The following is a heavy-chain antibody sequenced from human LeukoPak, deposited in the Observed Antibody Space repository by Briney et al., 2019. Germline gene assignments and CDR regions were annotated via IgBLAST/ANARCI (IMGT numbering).Heavy chain of an antibody. CDR1: GFTFTSYW. Sequence: GGSLRLSCEVSGFTFTSYWMSWVRQAPGKGLEWVANINEDGSHKYHADSVKGRLTISRDNAKNSLYLQMNSLRAEDTAMYYCARDATRGGDNDYWGQGTRVIVSS. D-gene: IGHD2-21*02. CDR2: INEDGSHK. CDR3: ARDATRGGDNDY. J-gene: IGHJ4*02. V-gene: IGHV3-7*01.